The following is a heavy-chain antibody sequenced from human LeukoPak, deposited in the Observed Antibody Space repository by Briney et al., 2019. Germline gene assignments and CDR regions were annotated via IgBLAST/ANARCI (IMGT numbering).Heavy chain of an antibody. J-gene: IGHJ1*01. V-gene: IGHV3-30*04. CDR2: ISYDGNNK. D-gene: IGHD4-23*01. Sequence: GGSLRLSCAASGFTFSSYAMHWVRQAPGKGLEGVAVISYDGNNKYNADSVKGRFTISRDNSKNTLYLQMNSLRAEDTAVYYCARVGKTRANKYFQHWGQGTLVTVSS. CDR3: ARVGKTRANKYFQH. CDR1: GFTFSSYA.